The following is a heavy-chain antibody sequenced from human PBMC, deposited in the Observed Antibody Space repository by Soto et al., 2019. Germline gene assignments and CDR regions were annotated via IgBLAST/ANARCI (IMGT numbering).Heavy chain of an antibody. CDR3: SRWRYGDY. CDR2: ISAHNGNT. V-gene: IGHV1-18*01. CDR1: GYAFTTYG. D-gene: IGHD1-1*01. Sequence: QVHLVQSGAEVKKPGASVKVSCKGSGYAFTTYGITWVRQAPGQGLEWMGWISAHNGNTNYAQKLQGRVTVTRDTSTSKAYMELRSLRSDDTAVYYCSRWRYGDYWGQGALVTVSS. J-gene: IGHJ4*02.